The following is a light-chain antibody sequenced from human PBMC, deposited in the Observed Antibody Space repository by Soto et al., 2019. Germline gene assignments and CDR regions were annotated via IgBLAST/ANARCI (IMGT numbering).Light chain of an antibody. CDR3: QHYGSSPRT. CDR2: GAS. J-gene: IGKJ1*01. Sequence: EIVLTQSPCTLSLFPGERATLSCRASQSVDSSYIAWYQHKPGQAPRLLIYGASSRASGIPDRFSGSGSGTDFTLSISRLEPEDFAVYFCQHYGSSPRTFGQGTKVDIK. V-gene: IGKV3-20*01. CDR1: QSVDSSY.